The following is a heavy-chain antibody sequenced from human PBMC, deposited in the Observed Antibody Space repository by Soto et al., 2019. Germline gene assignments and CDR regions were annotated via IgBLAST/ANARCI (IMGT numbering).Heavy chain of an antibody. Sequence: QLQLQESGPGLVKPSETLSLTCTVSGGSISSSSYYWGWIRQPPGKGLEWIGGIYYSGSTYYNPSLKSRVTISVDTSKNQFSLKLSSVTAADTAVYYCARQARGIAVAGPRGNWFDPWGQGTLVTVSS. CDR1: GGSISSSSYY. CDR3: ARQARGIAVAGPRGNWFDP. CDR2: IYYSGST. D-gene: IGHD6-19*01. J-gene: IGHJ5*02. V-gene: IGHV4-39*01.